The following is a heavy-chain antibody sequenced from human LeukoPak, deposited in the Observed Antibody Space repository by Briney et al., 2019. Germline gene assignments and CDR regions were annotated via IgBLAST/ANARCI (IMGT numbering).Heavy chain of an antibody. D-gene: IGHD6-6*01. CDR3: ARGGAARPDF. CDR2: IKADGGEK. J-gene: IGHJ4*02. CDR1: GFIFSSYG. V-gene: IGHV3-7*01. Sequence: GGSLRLSCAASGFIFSSYGMNWVRQAPGKGLEWVAKIKADGGEKDHVASVKGRFTISRDNAKNSLYLQMNSLRVEDTAVYYCARGGAARPDFWGQGTLVTVSS.